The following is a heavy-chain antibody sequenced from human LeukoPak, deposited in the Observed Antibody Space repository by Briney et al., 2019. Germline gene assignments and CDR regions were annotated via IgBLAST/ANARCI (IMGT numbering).Heavy chain of an antibody. CDR3: ARVYYGSGSPFVYYYYYMDV. J-gene: IGHJ6*03. Sequence: GASVKVSCKASGYTFTSYDINWVRQATGQGLEWMGWMNPNSGNTGYAQKFQGRVTMTRNTSISTAYMELSSLRSEDTAVYYCARVYYGSGSPFVYYYYYMDVWGKGTTVTISS. CDR2: MNPNSGNT. V-gene: IGHV1-8*01. D-gene: IGHD3-10*01. CDR1: GYTFTSYD.